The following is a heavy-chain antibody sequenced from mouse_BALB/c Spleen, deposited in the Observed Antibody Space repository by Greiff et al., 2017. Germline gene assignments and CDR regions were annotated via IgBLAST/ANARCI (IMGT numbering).Heavy chain of an antibody. J-gene: IGHJ3*01. CDR3: ARNYESAY. Sequence: EVQRVESGAELVKPGASVKLSCTASGFNIKDTYMPWVKQRPEQGLEWIGRIDPANGNTKYDPKFQGMATITADTSSNTAYLRLSSLTSEDTAVYYCARNYESAYWGEGALVTVSA. D-gene: IGHD2-4*01. V-gene: IGHV14-3*02. CDR1: GFNIKDTY. CDR2: IDPANGNT.